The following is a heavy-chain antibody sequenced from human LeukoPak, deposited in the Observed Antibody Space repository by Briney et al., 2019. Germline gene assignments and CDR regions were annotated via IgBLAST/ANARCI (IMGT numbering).Heavy chain of an antibody. CDR2: INHSGST. CDR1: GGSFSGYY. J-gene: IGHJ3*02. D-gene: IGHD3-3*01. CDR3: ARGPRFLEWLLFGMYAFDI. Sequence: SETLSLTCAVYGGSFSGYYWSWIRQPPGKGLEWIGEINHSGSTNYNPSLKSRVTISVDTSKNQFSLKLSSVTAADTAVYYCARGPRFLEWLLFGMYAFDIWGQGTMVTVSS. V-gene: IGHV4-34*01.